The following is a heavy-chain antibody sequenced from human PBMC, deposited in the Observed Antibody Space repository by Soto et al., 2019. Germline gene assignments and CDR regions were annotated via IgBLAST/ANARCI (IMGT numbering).Heavy chain of an antibody. CDR1: GGSFSGYY. J-gene: IGHJ4*02. CDR3: ARDSSGRHDY. D-gene: IGHD3-22*01. V-gene: IGHV4-59*01. CDR2: IYHGGAT. Sequence: SATLSLTCAVYGGSFSGYYWRWIRQPPGKGLEWIEYIYHGGATAYNASLKRRVTISVDTSKNQFFLKVNSVTAADTAVDFCARDSSGRHDYWGQGTRVTVSS.